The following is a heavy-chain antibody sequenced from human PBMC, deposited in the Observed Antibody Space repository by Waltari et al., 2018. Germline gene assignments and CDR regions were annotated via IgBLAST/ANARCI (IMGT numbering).Heavy chain of an antibody. J-gene: IGHJ5*02. Sequence: QVQLQESGPGLVKPSETLSLTCAVSGYSISSGYSWGWLRQPPGKGLEWIGSIYHSGSTYYNPSLKSRVTISVDTSKNQFSLKLSSVTAADTAVYYCARTSSGWYRGWFDPWGQGTLVTVSS. CDR1: GYSISSGYS. D-gene: IGHD6-19*01. CDR3: ARTSSGWYRGWFDP. CDR2: IYHSGST. V-gene: IGHV4-38-2*01.